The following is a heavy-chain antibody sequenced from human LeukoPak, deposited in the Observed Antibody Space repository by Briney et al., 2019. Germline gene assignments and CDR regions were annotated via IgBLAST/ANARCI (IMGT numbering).Heavy chain of an antibody. Sequence: ASVKVSCKASGYTFTGYYMHWVRQAPGQGLEWMGWINPNSGGTNYAQKFQGRVTTTRDTSISTAYMELSRLRSDDTAVYYCARDREAHSGYETQEYWGQGTLVTVSS. D-gene: IGHD5-12*01. J-gene: IGHJ4*02. V-gene: IGHV1-2*02. CDR1: GYTFTGYY. CDR3: ARDREAHSGYETQEY. CDR2: INPNSGGT.